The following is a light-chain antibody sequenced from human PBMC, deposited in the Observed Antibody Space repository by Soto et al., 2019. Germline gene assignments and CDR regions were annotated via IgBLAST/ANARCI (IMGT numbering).Light chain of an antibody. V-gene: IGLV1-40*01. CDR2: AYT. CDR1: SSNIGSNYD. Sequence: QSVLTQPPSVSGAPGQTVTISCAGTSSNIGSNYDVHWYQHLPGTAPKLLIFAYTNRPSGVPDRFSGSKSGTSASLAITGLQSEDEAAYYCQSYDSDLSAWVFGGGTQLTVL. CDR3: QSYDSDLSAWV. J-gene: IGLJ3*02.